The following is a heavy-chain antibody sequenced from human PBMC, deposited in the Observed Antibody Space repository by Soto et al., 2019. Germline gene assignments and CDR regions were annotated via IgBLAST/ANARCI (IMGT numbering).Heavy chain of an antibody. D-gene: IGHD3-22*01. CDR1: GYRFTSYC. CDR3: ARKDKSGYFNWFAP. CDR2: IFGSDSDT. J-gene: IGHJ5*02. V-gene: IGHV5-51*01. Sequence: PXESLKISCRTSGYRFTSYCIAWVRQMPGKGLEWMGIIFGSDSDTRYSPSVQGQVTISADKSNNTVFLQSASLKASDTAVYFCARKDKSGYFNWFAPWGQGTLVTVSS.